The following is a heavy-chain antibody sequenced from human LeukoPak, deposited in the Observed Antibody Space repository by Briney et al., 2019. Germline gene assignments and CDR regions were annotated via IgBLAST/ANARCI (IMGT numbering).Heavy chain of an antibody. CDR2: INPNSGGT. Sequence: ASVKVSCKASGYTFTGYYMHWVRQAPGQGLEWMGWINPNSGGTNYAQKFQGRVTMTRDTSISTAYMELSRTRSDDTAVHYCASRYSSGSYFDYWGQGTLVPVSP. V-gene: IGHV1-2*02. D-gene: IGHD6-19*01. CDR3: ASRYSSGSYFDY. J-gene: IGHJ4*02. CDR1: GYTFTGYY.